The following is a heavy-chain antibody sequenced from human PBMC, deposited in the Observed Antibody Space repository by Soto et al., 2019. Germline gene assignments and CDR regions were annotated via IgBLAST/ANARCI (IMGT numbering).Heavy chain of an antibody. D-gene: IGHD3-16*01. CDR1: GGSISSYY. Sequence: XXTLSLPFTVSGGSISSYYWRWIRQPPGKGLEWIGYIYYSGSTNYNPSLKSRVTISVDTSKNQFSLKLSSVTAADTAVYYCARAWGYYFDYWGQGTLVTVSS. V-gene: IGHV4-59*01. CDR2: IYYSGST. CDR3: ARAWGYYFDY. J-gene: IGHJ4*02.